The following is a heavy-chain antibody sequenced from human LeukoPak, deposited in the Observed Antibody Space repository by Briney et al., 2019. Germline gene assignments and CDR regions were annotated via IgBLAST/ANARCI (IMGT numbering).Heavy chain of an antibody. CDR3: ARAIPSSVAGIDY. J-gene: IGHJ4*02. Sequence: SETLSLTCTVSGGSISRYYWSWIRQPPGKGLEWIGYIYYSGSTNYNPSLKSRVTISLDTSKNQFSLKLSSVTAADTAVYYCARAIPSSVAGIDYWGQGTLVTVSS. D-gene: IGHD6-19*01. CDR1: GGSISRYY. V-gene: IGHV4-59*08. CDR2: IYYSGST.